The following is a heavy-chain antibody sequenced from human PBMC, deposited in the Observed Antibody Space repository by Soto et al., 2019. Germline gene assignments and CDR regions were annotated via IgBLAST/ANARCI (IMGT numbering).Heavy chain of an antibody. CDR3: AKPAQRGLVRGDGVDV. D-gene: IGHD3-10*01. CDR1: GFTFSNYA. J-gene: IGHJ6*02. V-gene: IGHV3-23*01. CDR2: INSGGDDV. Sequence: EVPLLESGGGLIQPGGSLRLSCVASGFTFSNYAMSWVRQAPGKGLEWVSSINSGGDDVYYADSVRGRFTISRDNSKNTLCLQINSLRAEDTAVYYCAKPAQRGLVRGDGVDVWGQGTTVTVSS.